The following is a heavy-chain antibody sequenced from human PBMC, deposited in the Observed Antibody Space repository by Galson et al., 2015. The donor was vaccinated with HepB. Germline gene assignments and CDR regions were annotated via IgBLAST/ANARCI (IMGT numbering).Heavy chain of an antibody. CDR2: IYSSGST. J-gene: IGHJ5*02. Sequence: LSLTCTVSGGSISNYYWSWIRQPPGKGLESIGYIYSSGSTNYNPSLKSRVTISVDTSKNQFSLKLSSVTAADTAVYYCARLPPEVAGYGDHTWGQGTLVTVSS. V-gene: IGHV4-59*08. CDR1: GGSISNYY. CDR3: ARLPPEVAGYGDHT. D-gene: IGHD4-17*01.